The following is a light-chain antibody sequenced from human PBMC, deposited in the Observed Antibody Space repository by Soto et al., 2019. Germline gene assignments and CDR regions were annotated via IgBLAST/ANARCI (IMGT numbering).Light chain of an antibody. CDR3: QQYDNPPPFT. J-gene: IGKJ3*01. CDR2: DAS. CDR1: QDISNY. V-gene: IGKV1-33*01. Sequence: GDRVTITCQASQDISNYLNWYQQKPGKAPKLLIYDASNLETGVPSRFSGSGSGTDFTFTISSLQPEDIATNYCQQYDNPPPFTFGPGTKVDIK.